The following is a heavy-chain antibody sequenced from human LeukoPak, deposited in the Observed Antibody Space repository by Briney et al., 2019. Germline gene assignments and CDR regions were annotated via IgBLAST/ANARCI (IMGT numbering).Heavy chain of an antibody. CDR1: GFTFSNYA. Sequence: GGSLRLSCTTSGFTFSNYAFSWVRQAPGEGLDWVSAITTGTIAYYGDSVKGRFTISRDNSKNTLYLQMNSLRAEDTAVYYCAKDTYGDYLIDCWGQGTLVTVSS. D-gene: IGHD4-17*01. J-gene: IGHJ4*02. CDR3: AKDTYGDYLIDC. CDR2: ITTGTIA. V-gene: IGHV3-23*01.